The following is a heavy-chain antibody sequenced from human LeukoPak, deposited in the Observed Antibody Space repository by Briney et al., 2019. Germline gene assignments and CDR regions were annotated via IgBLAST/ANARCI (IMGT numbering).Heavy chain of an antibody. CDR3: AREGQLVALNYYYYTMDV. D-gene: IGHD6-6*01. CDR2: MYTSGST. CDR1: GGSINSGTYY. Sequence: SQTLSLTCTVSGGSINSGTYYWTWIRQPAGKGLEWIGRMYTSGSTNYNPSLKGRVTMSVDTSKNQFSLKLSSVTAADTAVYYCAREGQLVALNYYYYTMDVRGQGTTVTVSS. V-gene: IGHV4-61*02. J-gene: IGHJ6*02.